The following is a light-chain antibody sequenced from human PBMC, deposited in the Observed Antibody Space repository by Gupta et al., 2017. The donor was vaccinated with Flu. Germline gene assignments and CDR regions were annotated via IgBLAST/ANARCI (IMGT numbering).Light chain of an antibody. CDR3: QQYNDYPIT. CDR2: RSS. V-gene: IGKV1-5*03. J-gene: IGKJ5*01. Sequence: DIQMTLSSSTLSASVGDSVSLTGRASQSIGNSLAWYQQKTGRAPKLLIYRSSNLETGVPPRFSGGGSGTEFTLIISRLQPDDFATYYCQQYNDYPITFGQGTRLEI. CDR1: QSIGNS.